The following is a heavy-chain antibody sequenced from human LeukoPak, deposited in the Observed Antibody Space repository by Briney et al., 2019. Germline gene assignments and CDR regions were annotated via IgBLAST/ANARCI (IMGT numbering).Heavy chain of an antibody. CDR1: GFTFSSYW. CDR3: ARDTTYSGSYSRGGQN. V-gene: IGHV3-74*01. Sequence: PGGSLRLSCAASGFTFSSYWMHWVRHTPGKGLVWVSRIKGDGSSTSYADSVKGRFTISRDNSKNTLYLQMNSLRAEDTAVYYCARDTTYSGSYSRGGQNWGQGTLVTVSS. CDR2: IKGDGSST. J-gene: IGHJ4*02. D-gene: IGHD1-26*01.